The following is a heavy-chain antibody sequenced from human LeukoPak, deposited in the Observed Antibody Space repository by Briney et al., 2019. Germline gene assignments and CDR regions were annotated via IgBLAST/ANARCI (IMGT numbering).Heavy chain of an antibody. CDR3: ARDDSGYDRNWFDP. CDR2: ISSSGSTI. CDR1: GFTFSDYY. D-gene: IGHD5-12*01. J-gene: IGHJ5*02. Sequence: PGGSLRLSCAASGFTFSDYYMSWIRQAPGKGLEWVSYISSSGSTIYYADSVKGRFTISRDNAKNSLYLQMNSLRAEDTAVYYCARDDSGYDRNWFDPWGQGTLVTVSS. V-gene: IGHV3-11*01.